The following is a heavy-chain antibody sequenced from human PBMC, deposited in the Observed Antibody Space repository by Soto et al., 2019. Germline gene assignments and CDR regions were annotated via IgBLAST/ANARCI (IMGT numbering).Heavy chain of an antibody. CDR2: IDWDDDK. CDR3: ARMNTAMVPYYYYYGMDV. Sequence: SGPTLVNPTQTLTLTCTFSGFSLSTSGMCVSSIRHPPGKALEWLALIDWDDDKYYSTSLKTRLTISKDTSKNQVVLTMTNMDPVDTATYYCARMNTAMVPYYYYYGMDVWGQGTTVTVSS. CDR1: GFSLSTSGMC. J-gene: IGHJ6*02. V-gene: IGHV2-70*01. D-gene: IGHD5-18*01.